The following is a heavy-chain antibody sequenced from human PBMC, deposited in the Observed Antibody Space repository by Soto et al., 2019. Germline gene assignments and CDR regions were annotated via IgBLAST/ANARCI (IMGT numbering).Heavy chain of an antibody. CDR2: ISWNSGSI. J-gene: IGHJ4*02. Sequence: GGSLRLSCAASGCTFDDYAIHWVRQAPGKGLEWVSGISWNSGSIGYADSVKGRFTISRDNAKNSLYLQMNSLRAEDTALYYCAKEHSSSWYYFDYWGQGTLVTVSS. D-gene: IGHD6-13*01. CDR1: GCTFDDYA. CDR3: AKEHSSSWYYFDY. V-gene: IGHV3-9*01.